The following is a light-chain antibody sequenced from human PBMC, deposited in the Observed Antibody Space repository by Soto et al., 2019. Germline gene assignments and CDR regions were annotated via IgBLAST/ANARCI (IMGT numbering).Light chain of an antibody. V-gene: IGLV2-14*01. Sequence: QSALTQPASVSGSPGQSITISCTGTSSDVGDFNYVSWYQQHAGKAPKLLFYEVIKRPSGISDRFSGSKSGNTASLTISGLQTEDEADYYCSSYTRSSTLKFGGGTKLTVL. J-gene: IGLJ2*01. CDR2: EVI. CDR1: SSDVGDFNY. CDR3: SSYTRSSTLK.